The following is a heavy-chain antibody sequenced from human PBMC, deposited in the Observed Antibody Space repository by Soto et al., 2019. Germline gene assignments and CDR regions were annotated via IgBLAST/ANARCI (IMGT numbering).Heavy chain of an antibody. J-gene: IGHJ6*02. CDR2: IRYDGGNK. CDR1: GFTFSSYG. D-gene: IGHD3-22*01. CDR3: VKALYYYDSSGIHYYYYGMDV. V-gene: IGHV3-30*18. Sequence: GGSLRLSCAASGFTFSSYGMHWVRQAPGKGLEWVAVIRYDGGNKYYADSVKGRFTISRDNSKNTLYLQMSSLRAEDTAVYYCVKALYYYDSSGIHYYYYGMDVWGQGTTVTVSS.